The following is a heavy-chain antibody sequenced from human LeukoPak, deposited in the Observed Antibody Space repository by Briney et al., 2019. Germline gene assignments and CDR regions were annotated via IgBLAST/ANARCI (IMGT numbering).Heavy chain of an antibody. J-gene: IGHJ4*02. CDR3: ARDTGYCSTTSCYGFDY. Sequence: SEALSLTCTVSGGSISSNYWSWIRQPAGKGLEWIGRIYTTGSTNYNPSLKSRVTISVDKSKNQFSLELSSVTAADTAVYYCARDTGYCSTTSCYGFDYWGQGTLVTVSS. CDR1: GGSISSNY. CDR2: IYTTGST. D-gene: IGHD2-2*01. V-gene: IGHV4-4*07.